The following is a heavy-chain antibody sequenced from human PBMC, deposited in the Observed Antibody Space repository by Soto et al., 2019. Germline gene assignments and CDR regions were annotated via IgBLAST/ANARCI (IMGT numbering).Heavy chain of an antibody. Sequence: QVQLVQSGAEVKKPGASVKVSCTASGYTFIDYYMHWVRQAPGQGLEWMGWINPSRGGTHYAQKFQGRVAMTRYTSIRIVYMELRRLKSEATAMYYCASARGYDCPASYCYALSGVDVWGQGTRVTVSS. CDR1: GYTFIDYY. J-gene: IGHJ6*02. CDR2: INPSRGGT. CDR3: ASARGYDCPASYCYALSGVDV. D-gene: IGHD2-15*01. V-gene: IGHV1-2*02.